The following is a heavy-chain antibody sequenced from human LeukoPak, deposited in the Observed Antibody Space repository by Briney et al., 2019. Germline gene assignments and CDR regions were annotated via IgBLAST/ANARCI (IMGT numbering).Heavy chain of an antibody. D-gene: IGHD2-2*01. CDR1: GGSISSYY. V-gene: IGHV4-59*01. J-gene: IGHJ5*02. CDR2: IYYSGST. CDR3: ARFQDIVVVPAAANWFDP. Sequence: SETLSLTCTVSGGSISSYYWSWIRQPPGKGLEWIWYIYYSGSTNYNPSLKSRVTISVDTSKNPFSLKLSSVTAADTAVYYCARFQDIVVVPAAANWFDPWGQGTLVTVSS.